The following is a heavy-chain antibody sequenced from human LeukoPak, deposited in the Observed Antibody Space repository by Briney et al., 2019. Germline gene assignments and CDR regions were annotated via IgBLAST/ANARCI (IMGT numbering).Heavy chain of an antibody. J-gene: IGHJ4*02. CDR3: AKTLVATTYYFDY. D-gene: IGHD5-12*01. CDR2: ISGSGGST. CDR1: GFTFSTFA. Sequence: GGSLRLSCAASGFTFSTFAMSWVRQAPGKGLEWVSSISGSGGSTYYAGSVKGRFTISRDNSKNTLYLQMNSLRAEDTAVYYCAKTLVATTYYFDYWGQGTLVTVSS. V-gene: IGHV3-23*01.